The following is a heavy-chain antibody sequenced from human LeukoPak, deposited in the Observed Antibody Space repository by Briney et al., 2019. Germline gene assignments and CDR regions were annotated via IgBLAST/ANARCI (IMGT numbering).Heavy chain of an antibody. CDR3: AREDMGYYGRNDNGYSC. Sequence: GSLTLTCTVSGFTISSGWISWIRKPPGQGQERVANIKHDGSENTYFDPVKGRFTISRDTAKNQLYLQMNSLRAEDTAVYYCAREDMGYYGRNDNGYSCWGQGVLVTVAS. V-gene: IGHV3-7*01. J-gene: IGHJ4*02. CDR1: GFTISSGW. CDR2: IKHDGSEN. D-gene: IGHD3-10*01.